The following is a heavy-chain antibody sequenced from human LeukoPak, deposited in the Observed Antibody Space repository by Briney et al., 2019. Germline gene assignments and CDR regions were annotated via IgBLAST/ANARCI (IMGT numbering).Heavy chain of an antibody. CDR2: IWYDGSNK. CDR1: GFTFSSYG. D-gene: IGHD6-19*01. V-gene: IGHV3-33*01. J-gene: IGHJ4*02. Sequence: PGGSLRLSCAASGFTFSSYGMRWVRQAPGKGLEWVAVIWYDGSNKYYADSVKGRFTISRDNSENTLYLQMNSLRAEDTAVYYCAREAEQWLSTWDYWGQGTLVTVSS. CDR3: AREAEQWLSTWDY.